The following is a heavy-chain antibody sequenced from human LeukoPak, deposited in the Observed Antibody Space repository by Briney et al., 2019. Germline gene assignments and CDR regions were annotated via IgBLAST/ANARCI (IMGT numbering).Heavy chain of an antibody. D-gene: IGHD2-2*01. Sequence: SVKVSCKASGGTFISYAISWVRQAPGQGLEWMGGIIPIFGTANYAQKFQGRVTITADESTSTAYMELSSLRSEDTAVYYCARDWSRYQLLSGDVCWFDPWGQGTLVTVSS. CDR2: IIPIFGTA. V-gene: IGHV1-69*13. CDR1: GGTFISYA. CDR3: ARDWSRYQLLSGDVCWFDP. J-gene: IGHJ5*02.